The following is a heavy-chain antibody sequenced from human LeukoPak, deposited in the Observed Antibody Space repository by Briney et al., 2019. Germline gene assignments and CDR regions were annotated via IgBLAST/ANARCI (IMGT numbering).Heavy chain of an antibody. V-gene: IGHV4-4*02. D-gene: IGHD3-10*01. CDR1: GASISNNNW. J-gene: IGHJ1*01. CDR2: IFHAGST. CDR3: AVLEGYYSGSGTYH. Sequence: SGTLSLTCSVSGASISNNNWWNWMRQPPGKGLEWIGDIFHAGSTNYNPSLKSRVTISLDKSKNQFSLTLTSVTAADTAVYYCAVLEGYYSGSGTYHWGQGILVTVSS.